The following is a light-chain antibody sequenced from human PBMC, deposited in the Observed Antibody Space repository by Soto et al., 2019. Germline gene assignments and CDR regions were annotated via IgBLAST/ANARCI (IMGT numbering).Light chain of an antibody. Sequence: IQLTQSPSSLSASVGDRVTITCRASQGISSYLGWYQQKPGKAPNLLIYDASTLHSGVPSRFSGSGSGTEYTLTISSLQPDDFATYSCQQSYSTTWTFGQGTKVDIK. CDR2: DAS. CDR3: QQSYSTTWT. J-gene: IGKJ1*01. V-gene: IGKV1-9*01. CDR1: QGISSY.